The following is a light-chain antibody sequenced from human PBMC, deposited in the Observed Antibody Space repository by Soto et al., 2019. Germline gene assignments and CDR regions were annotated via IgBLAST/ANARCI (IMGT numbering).Light chain of an antibody. Sequence: EIVLTQSPGTLSLSPEERATLSCRASQSVSSSYLAWYQQKPGQAPRLLIYNASSRATGIPDRFSGSGSGTDFTLTISRLEPEDFAVYYCQQYGNSRGTFGQGTKVDIK. V-gene: IGKV3-20*01. J-gene: IGKJ1*01. CDR3: QQYGNSRGT. CDR2: NAS. CDR1: QSVSSSY.